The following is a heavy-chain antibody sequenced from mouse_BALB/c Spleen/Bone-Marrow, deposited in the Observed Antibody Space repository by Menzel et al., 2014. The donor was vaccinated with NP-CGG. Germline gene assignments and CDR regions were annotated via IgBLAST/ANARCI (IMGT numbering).Heavy chain of an antibody. Sequence: VQLQQSGPELVKPGASVKMSCKASGYTFTDYYMDWVKQSHGESFEWIGRVTPYNGGTTYNQKFKGKATLTVDKSSSTACMALNSLTSEDSAVYYCARTGYWGLGTTLTVSS. J-gene: IGHJ2*01. V-gene: IGHV1-19*01. CDR3: ARTGY. CDR1: GYTFTDYY. CDR2: VTPYNGGT.